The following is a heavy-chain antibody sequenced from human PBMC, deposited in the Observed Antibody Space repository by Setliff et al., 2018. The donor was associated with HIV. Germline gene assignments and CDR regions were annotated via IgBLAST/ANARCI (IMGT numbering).Heavy chain of an antibody. D-gene: IGHD5-18*01. CDR1: GFTFISYG. J-gene: IGHJ3*02. V-gene: IGHV3-30*02. Sequence: GESLKISCAVSGFTFISYGMYWVRQAPGKGLEWVAFIRYDGSYRYYVDSVKGRFTISRDNSKNTMFLQMNSLRVEDTAIYYCAKMHTAMDPDTFDIWGQGTMVTGS. CDR3: AKMHTAMDPDTFDI. CDR2: IRYDGSYR.